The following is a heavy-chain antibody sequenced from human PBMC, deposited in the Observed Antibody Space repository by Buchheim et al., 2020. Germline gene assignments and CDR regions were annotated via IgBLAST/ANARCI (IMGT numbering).Heavy chain of an antibody. D-gene: IGHD6-19*01. CDR1: GFTFSSYT. V-gene: IGHV3-23*01. CDR2: IIGNGGDT. CDR3: AKPFSSSGWGYYNYAMDV. Sequence: EVQLLESGGGLVQPGGSLRLSCAASGFTFSSYTMNWVRQAPGKGLEWVSGIIGNGGDTYYADSVKGRFTISRDNSKNTLYLQMNSLRAEDTAVYYCAKPFSSSGWGYYNYAMDVWGQGTT. J-gene: IGHJ6*02.